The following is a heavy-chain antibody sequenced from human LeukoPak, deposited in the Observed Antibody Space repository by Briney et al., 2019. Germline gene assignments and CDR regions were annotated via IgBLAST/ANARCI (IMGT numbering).Heavy chain of an antibody. CDR1: GFTFSSYA. V-gene: IGHV3-23*01. D-gene: IGHD6-13*01. J-gene: IGHJ4*02. Sequence: GGSLRLSCAASGFTFSSYAMSWVRQAPGKGLEWVSAISGSGGSTYYADSVKGRFTISRDNAKNSLFLQMNSLRAEDTAVYYCARASGIAAVGAPDYWGQGTLVTVSS. CDR3: ARASGIAAVGAPDY. CDR2: ISGSGGST.